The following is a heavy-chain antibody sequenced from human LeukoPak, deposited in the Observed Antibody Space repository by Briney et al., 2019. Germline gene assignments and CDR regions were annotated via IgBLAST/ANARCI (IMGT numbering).Heavy chain of an antibody. CDR3: VRDQGDRTGSL. J-gene: IGHJ4*02. Sequence: GGSLRLSCVASGFNLGDFWVNWHRQAPGKGLEWVANMNQDGRQTNYLDSVKGRFTISRDNAGNSVYLQMDSLRDEDTSLYYCVRDQGDRTGSLWGQGTLVTVST. CDR2: MNQDGRQT. CDR1: GFNLGDFW. D-gene: IGHD2-15*01. V-gene: IGHV3-7*01.